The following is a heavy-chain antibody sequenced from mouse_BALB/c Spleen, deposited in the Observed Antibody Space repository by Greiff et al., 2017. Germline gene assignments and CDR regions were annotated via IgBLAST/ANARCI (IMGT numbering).Heavy chain of an antibody. CDR3: ASDVDY. V-gene: IGHV5-9-3*01. CDR1: GFTFSSYA. CDR2: ISSGGSYT. D-gene: IGHD2-3*01. Sequence: EVHLVESGGGLVKPGGSLKLSCAASGFTFSSYAMSWVRQTPEKRLEWVATISSGGSYTYYPDSVKGRFTISRDNAKNTLYLQMSSLRSEDTAMYCCASDVDYWGQGTSVTVSS. J-gene: IGHJ4*01.